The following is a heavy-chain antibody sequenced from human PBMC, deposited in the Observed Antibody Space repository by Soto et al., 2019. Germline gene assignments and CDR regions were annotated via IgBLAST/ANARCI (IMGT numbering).Heavy chain of an antibody. CDR3: ARHLWGYCGTDCYPLDV. Sequence: SETLSLTCTVSGGSISRYYWSWIRQPPGKGLEWIGYLYNAGSTIYNPSLKSRVTISVDMSQNQFSLNLNYVTAADTAVYYCARHLWGYCGTDCYPLDVWGQGTTVTVSS. J-gene: IGHJ6*02. D-gene: IGHD2-21*02. CDR2: LYNAGST. CDR1: GGSISRYY. V-gene: IGHV4-59*01.